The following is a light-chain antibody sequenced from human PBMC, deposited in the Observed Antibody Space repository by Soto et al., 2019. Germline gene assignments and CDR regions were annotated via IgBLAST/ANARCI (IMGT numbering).Light chain of an antibody. CDR3: QQYVGSPPKYT. CDR1: QSVSSSF. J-gene: IGKJ2*01. Sequence: EIVLTQSPGTLSLSPGERATLSCRASQSVSSSFLAWYQQKPGQAPRLLIYAASSRASAIPSRFSGSGSGTDFTLTISRLKPEDFAVYYCQQYVGSPPKYTFGQGTKLEIK. CDR2: AAS. V-gene: IGKV3-20*01.